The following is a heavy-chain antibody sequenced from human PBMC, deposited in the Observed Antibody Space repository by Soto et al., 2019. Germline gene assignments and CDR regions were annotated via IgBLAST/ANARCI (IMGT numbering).Heavy chain of an antibody. D-gene: IGHD5-12*01. V-gene: IGHV3-30*18. Sequence: QVHLVESGGGVVQPGGSLRVSCAASGFTFSRSAMHWVRQAPGKGLEWVAALSSDGSDEYYGDSVRGRFTISRDNSKNTVNLQMNSLRVEDTAVYYCVKDRRKWGGSPSDTWGQGTLVTVSS. CDR1: GFTFSRSA. CDR3: VKDRRKWGGSPSDT. CDR2: LSSDGSDE. J-gene: IGHJ5*02.